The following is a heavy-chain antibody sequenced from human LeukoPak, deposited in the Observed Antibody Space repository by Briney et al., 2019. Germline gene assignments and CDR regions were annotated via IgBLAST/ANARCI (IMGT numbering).Heavy chain of an antibody. J-gene: IGHJ4*02. V-gene: IGHV3-15*01. CDR2: IKSKTDGGTT. CDR3: TTPAPFYDILTGYYKNDY. CDR1: GFTFSNAW. Sequence: GGSLRLSCAASGFTFSNAWMSWVRQAPGKWLEWVGRIKSKTDGGTTDYAAPVKGRFTISRDDSKNTLYLQMNSLKTEDTAVYYCTTPAPFYDILTGYYKNDYWGQGTLVTVSS. D-gene: IGHD3-9*01.